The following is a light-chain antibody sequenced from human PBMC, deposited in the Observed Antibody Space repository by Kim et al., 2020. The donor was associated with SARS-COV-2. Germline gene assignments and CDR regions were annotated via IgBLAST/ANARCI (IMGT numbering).Light chain of an antibody. J-gene: IGLJ1*01. CDR3: QTYDSSLSGSGYV. Sequence: ISRAGTSTNIGAASALHRYQHLTGTAPNRLIYGNSSRPSGVPHRFPGSKSGASAALAITGLQAADEADYYCQTYDSSLSGSGYVFGNGTKVTVL. V-gene: IGLV1-40*01. CDR1: STNIGAASA. CDR2: GNS.